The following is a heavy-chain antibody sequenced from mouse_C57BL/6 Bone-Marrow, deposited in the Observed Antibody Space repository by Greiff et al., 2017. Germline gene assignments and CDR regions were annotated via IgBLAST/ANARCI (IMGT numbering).Heavy chain of an antibody. CDR2: ISSGGSYT. Sequence: EVQGVESGGDLVKPGGSLKLSCAASGFTFSSYGMSWVRQTPDKRLEWVATISSGGSYTYYPDSVKGRFTISRDNAQNTLYLQMSSLKSEDTAMYYCARLYYGSSLAWFAYWGQGTLVTVSA. CDR1: GFTFSSYG. CDR3: ARLYYGSSLAWFAY. J-gene: IGHJ3*01. D-gene: IGHD1-1*01. V-gene: IGHV5-6*01.